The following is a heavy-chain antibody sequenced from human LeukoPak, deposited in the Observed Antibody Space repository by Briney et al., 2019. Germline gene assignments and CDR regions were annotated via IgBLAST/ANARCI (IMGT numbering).Heavy chain of an antibody. Sequence: GGSLRLSCAASGFTFSNAWMSWVRQAPGKGLEWVGRIKSKTDGGTTDYAAPVKGRFTISRDDSKSTLYLQMNSLKTEDTAVYYCTTDSRRYFDWLLIDYWGQGTLVTVSS. CDR3: TTDSRRYFDWLLIDY. J-gene: IGHJ4*02. D-gene: IGHD3-9*01. CDR2: IKSKTDGGTT. V-gene: IGHV3-15*01. CDR1: GFTFSNAW.